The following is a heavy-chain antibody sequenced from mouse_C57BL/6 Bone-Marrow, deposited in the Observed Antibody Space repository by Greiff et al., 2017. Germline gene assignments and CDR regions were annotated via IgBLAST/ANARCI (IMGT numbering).Heavy chain of an antibody. CDR3: ATLYYGNYGGFAY. V-gene: IGHV1-81*01. Sequence: VKLMESGAELARPGASVKLSCKASGYTFTSYGISWVKQRTGQGLAWIGEIYPRSGNTYYNEKFKGKATLTADKSSSTAYMELRSLTSEDSAVYFCATLYYGNYGGFAYWGQGTLVTVSA. J-gene: IGHJ3*01. CDR1: GYTFTSYG. D-gene: IGHD2-1*01. CDR2: IYPRSGNT.